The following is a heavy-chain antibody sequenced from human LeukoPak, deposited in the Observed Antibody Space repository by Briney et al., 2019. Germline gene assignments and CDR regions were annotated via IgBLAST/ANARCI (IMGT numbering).Heavy chain of an antibody. Sequence: ASVKVSCKASGGTFDNSAINWVRQAPGQGLEWMGRIIPILNIPNYAQKLQGRVTIAADKSTSTAYMELSSLRSDDTAVYYCAREKMEVGYYGLDVRGQGTTVTVSS. D-gene: IGHD1-1*01. CDR3: AREKMEVGYYGLDV. CDR2: IIPILNIP. V-gene: IGHV1-69*04. J-gene: IGHJ6*02. CDR1: GGTFDNSA.